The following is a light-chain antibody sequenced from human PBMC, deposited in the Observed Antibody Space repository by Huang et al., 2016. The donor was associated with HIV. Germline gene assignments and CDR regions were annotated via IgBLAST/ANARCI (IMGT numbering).Light chain of an antibody. J-gene: IGKJ3*01. CDR1: QDINNF. CDR2: AAS. Sequence: IRMTQSPSSLSASTGDRVTITCRANQDINNFLAWYQQRPGSVPKLLIYAASTLQSWVPSMFSGNGSGTDFTLTIGCLHSEDVATYYCQQYDIHPLTFGPGTRVDIK. V-gene: IGKV1-8*01. CDR3: QQYDIHPLT.